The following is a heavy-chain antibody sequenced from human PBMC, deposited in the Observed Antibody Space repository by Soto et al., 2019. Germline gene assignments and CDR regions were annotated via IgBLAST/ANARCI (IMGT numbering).Heavy chain of an antibody. Sequence: EVQLVESGGGLVKSGGSLRLSCAASGFTFSTYSMNWVRQAPGKGLEWVSSISSTGNYIYYADSVKGRFTISRDNAKKSLDVQRSSRRVGDTGVYYSVRDMEGAVTGDFDYWGQGTLVTVSS. V-gene: IGHV3-21*01. CDR2: ISSTGNYI. J-gene: IGHJ4*02. CDR3: VRDMEGAVTGDFDY. D-gene: IGHD6-19*01. CDR1: GFTFSTYS.